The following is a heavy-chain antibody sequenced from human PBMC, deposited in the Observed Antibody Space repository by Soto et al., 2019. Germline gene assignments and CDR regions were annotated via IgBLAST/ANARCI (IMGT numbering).Heavy chain of an antibody. CDR3: ARATGADKEDY. CDR1: GFTFSSYW. CDR2: IKEDGSEK. D-gene: IGHD3-10*01. J-gene: IGHJ4*02. V-gene: IGHV3-7*04. Sequence: EVQLVESGGGLVQPGGSLRLSCAASGFTFSSYWMSWVRQAPGKGLEWVANIKEDGSEKYYVDSVKGRFTISRDNAKNSLYLQMNSLRAEDTAVYYCARATGADKEDYWGQGTLVPVSS.